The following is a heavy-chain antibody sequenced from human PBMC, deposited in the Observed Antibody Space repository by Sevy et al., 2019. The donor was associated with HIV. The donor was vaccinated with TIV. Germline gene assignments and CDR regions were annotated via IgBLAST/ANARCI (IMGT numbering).Heavy chain of an antibody. Sequence: GGSLRLSCVASGFRFSAFGMAWVRQAAGEGLEWVSGINGGGGSTYYRNSVKGRFTVSRDNSKNTVYLQMNSLRADDTAVYYCAEAPDFDFWSHNYNNWFDPWGQGTLVTVSS. D-gene: IGHD3-3*01. CDR2: INGGGGST. J-gene: IGHJ5*02. CDR3: AEAPDFDFWSHNYNNWFDP. V-gene: IGHV3-23*01. CDR1: GFRFSAFG.